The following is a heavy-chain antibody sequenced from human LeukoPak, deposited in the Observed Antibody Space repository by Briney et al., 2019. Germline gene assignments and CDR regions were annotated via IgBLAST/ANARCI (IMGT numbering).Heavy chain of an antibody. CDR1: GFSLSTSGMC. Sequence: SGPTLVNPTQTLTLTCTFSGFSLSTSGMCVSWIRQPRRKALAWLARIDWDDDKYYSTSLKTRLTISKDTSKNQVVLTMTNMDPVDTATYYCARILYYYDSSGYLIDYWGQGTLVTVSS. J-gene: IGHJ4*02. V-gene: IGHV2-70*11. D-gene: IGHD3-22*01. CDR3: ARILYYYDSSGYLIDY. CDR2: IDWDDDK.